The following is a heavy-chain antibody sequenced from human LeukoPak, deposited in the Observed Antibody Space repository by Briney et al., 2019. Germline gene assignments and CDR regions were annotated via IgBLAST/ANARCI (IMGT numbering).Heavy chain of an antibody. CDR1: GGSISSYY. D-gene: IGHD5-18*01. V-gene: IGHV4-4*07. Sequence: AETLSLTCTVSGGSISSYYWSWIRQPAGKGLEWIGRIYSSGGTNYNPSLKSRVTMSVDTSKNQFSLKLSSVTAADTAVYYCARDKLDTDMVSQEYMDVWGKGTTVTVSS. J-gene: IGHJ6*03. CDR3: ARDKLDTDMVSQEYMDV. CDR2: IYSSGGT.